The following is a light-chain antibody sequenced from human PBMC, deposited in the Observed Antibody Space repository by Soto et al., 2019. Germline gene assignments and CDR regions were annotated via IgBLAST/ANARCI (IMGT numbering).Light chain of an antibody. CDR2: AAS. CDR3: QQSYNSPPIT. Sequence: IQMTQSPSSLSASVGDRVTITCRAGQSIFSSVNWYQQRPGKAPTLRIYAASSLQSGVPSRFRGSGYGTDFALTITSLQPEDFAIYYCQQSYNSPPITFGQGTRLEI. J-gene: IGKJ5*01. V-gene: IGKV1-39*01. CDR1: QSIFSS.